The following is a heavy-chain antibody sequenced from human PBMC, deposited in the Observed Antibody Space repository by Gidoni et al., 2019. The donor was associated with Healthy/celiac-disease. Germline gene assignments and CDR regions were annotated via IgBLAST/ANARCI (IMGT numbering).Heavy chain of an antibody. V-gene: IGHV1-46*01. CDR3: ARDQPYDSHDAFDI. CDR1: GYTFTSYY. D-gene: IGHD3-22*01. J-gene: IGHJ3*02. CDR2: INPSGGST. Sequence: HVHPVHSGAEVKMPGASVKVSFKASGYTFTSYYMHWLRQAPGQGLEWMGIINPSGGSTSYEQKCQGRVTMTRDTSTRTVYMELSRLRSEETAVYYCARDQPYDSHDAFDIWGQGTMVTVSS.